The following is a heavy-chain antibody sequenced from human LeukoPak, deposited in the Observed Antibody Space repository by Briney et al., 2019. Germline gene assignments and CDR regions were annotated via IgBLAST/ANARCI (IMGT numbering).Heavy chain of an antibody. V-gene: IGHV3-74*01. CDR2: ISGDESST. D-gene: IGHD3-22*01. CDR1: GFTFSSFW. Sequence: GGSLRLSCAASGFTFSSFWMHWVRQAPGKGLEFVSRISGDESSTSYADSVKGRFTISRDNAKNSLYLQMNSLRAEDTAVYYCATLKGAYDYDRLDYWGQGTLVTVSS. J-gene: IGHJ4*02. CDR3: ATLKGAYDYDRLDY.